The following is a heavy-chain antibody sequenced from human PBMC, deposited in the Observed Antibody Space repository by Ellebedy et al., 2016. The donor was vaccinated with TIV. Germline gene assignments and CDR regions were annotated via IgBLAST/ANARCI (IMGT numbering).Heavy chain of an antibody. D-gene: IGHD2-8*02. CDR3: ARAVGGGWYWHGVDV. V-gene: IGHV1-8*03. J-gene: IGHJ6*02. CDR1: GYTFTDHD. CDR2: MNPHSVNT. Sequence: AASVKVSCKASGYTFTDHDIHWVRQATGQGLEWIGWMNPHSVNTGYAQNFQGRVTFTGDNSLTTAYLDLSSLRSDDTAVYFCARAVGGGWYWHGVDVWGQGTTVTVSS.